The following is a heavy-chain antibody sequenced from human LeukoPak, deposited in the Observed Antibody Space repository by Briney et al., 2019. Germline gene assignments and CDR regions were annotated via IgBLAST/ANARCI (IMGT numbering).Heavy chain of an antibody. CDR3: AKFPTVITFGGIIAPLIDY. CDR2: MRGSGGNT. V-gene: IGHV3-23*01. Sequence: GGSLRLSCAASGFTLSSYDMSWVRQAPGKGLEWVSGMRGSGGNTYYADSVKGRFTISRDESKNTLYLEMNSLRAEDTAVYYCAKFPTVITFGGIIAPLIDYWGQGTLVTVSS. J-gene: IGHJ4*02. CDR1: GFTLSSYD. D-gene: IGHD3-16*01.